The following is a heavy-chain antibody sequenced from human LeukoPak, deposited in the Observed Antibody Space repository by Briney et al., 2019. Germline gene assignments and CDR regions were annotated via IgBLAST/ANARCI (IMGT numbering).Heavy chain of an antibody. D-gene: IGHD4-17*01. CDR1: GGSISSGGYS. CDR3: ARDGGDYVGPTFDY. V-gene: IGHV4-61*08. J-gene: IGHJ4*02. CDR2: IYYSGST. Sequence: PSETLSLTCAVPGGSISSGGYSWSWIRQPPGKGLEWIGYIYYSGSTNYNPSLKNRVTISVDRSKNQFSLKLSSVTAADTAVYYCARDGGDYVGPTFDYWGQGTLVTVSS.